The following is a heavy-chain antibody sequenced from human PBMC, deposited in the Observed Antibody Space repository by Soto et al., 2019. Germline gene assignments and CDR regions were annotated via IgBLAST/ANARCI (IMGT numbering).Heavy chain of an antibody. CDR2: ISSSGSST. J-gene: IGHJ5*02. CDR3: AKNGRAAAMYNWFDP. CDR1: GCTFGDYY. D-gene: IGHD6-13*01. V-gene: IGHV3-11*01. Sequence: PGGSLRLSCAASGCTFGDYYMSWIRQAPGKGLEWVSYISSSGSSTYYVDSVRGRFTISRDNAKNSLYLQMSSLRAEDTAVYYCAKNGRAAAMYNWFDPWGQGTLVTVSS.